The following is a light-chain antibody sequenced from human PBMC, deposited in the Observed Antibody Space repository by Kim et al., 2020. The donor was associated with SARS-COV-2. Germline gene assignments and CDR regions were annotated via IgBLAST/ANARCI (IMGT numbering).Light chain of an antibody. CDR1: SLRSYY. V-gene: IGLV3-19*01. Sequence: SSELTQEPAVSVALGQTVRITCQGDSLRSYYATWYQQKPGQAPKVVIYGKDNRPSGVPDRFSGSSSGNTAYLTITGTQAGDEADYYCNSRDSNDYVVFGG. CDR2: GKD. J-gene: IGLJ2*01. CDR3: NSRDSNDYVV.